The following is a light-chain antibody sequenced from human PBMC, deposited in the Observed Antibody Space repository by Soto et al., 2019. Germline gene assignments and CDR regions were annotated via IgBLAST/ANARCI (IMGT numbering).Light chain of an antibody. J-gene: IGKJ1*01. CDR1: QSVSNNY. Sequence: EVVLKQDPGTLSLSPGERATRSCSASQSVSNNYLAWYQQKPGQAPRLLIYGESNRATGIPDRFSGSGSGTDFTLTISRLEPEDFAGYYCQQYGSSGTVGQGTKVEI. CDR3: QQYGSSGT. V-gene: IGKV3-20*01. CDR2: GES.